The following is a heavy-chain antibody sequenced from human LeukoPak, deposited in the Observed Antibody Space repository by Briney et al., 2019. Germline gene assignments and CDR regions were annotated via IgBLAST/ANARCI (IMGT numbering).Heavy chain of an antibody. J-gene: IGHJ4*02. D-gene: IGHD3-3*01. CDR2: INHSGST. CDR3: ARGMYYDFWSGFSFDY. Sequence: SETLSLTCAVYGGSFSGYYWSWIRQPSGKGLEWIGEINHSGSTNYNPSLKSRVTISVDTSKNQFSLKLSSVTAADTAVYYCARGMYYDFWSGFSFDYWGQGTLVTVSS. V-gene: IGHV4-34*01. CDR1: GGSFSGYY.